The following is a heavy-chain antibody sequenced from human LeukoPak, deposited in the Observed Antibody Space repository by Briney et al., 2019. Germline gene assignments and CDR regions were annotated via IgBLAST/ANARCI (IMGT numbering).Heavy chain of an antibody. CDR3: AREYSSSSGRSFDY. D-gene: IGHD6-6*01. V-gene: IGHV3-48*01. CDR2: ISSSTTNM. CDR1: GFAFSTYS. Sequence: GGSLRLSCAASGFAFSTYSMNWVRQAPGKGLEWVSYISSSTTNMYYADSVKGRFTISRDNAKNSLYLQMNSLRAEDTAVYYCAREYSSSSGRSFDYWGQGTLVTVSS. J-gene: IGHJ4*02.